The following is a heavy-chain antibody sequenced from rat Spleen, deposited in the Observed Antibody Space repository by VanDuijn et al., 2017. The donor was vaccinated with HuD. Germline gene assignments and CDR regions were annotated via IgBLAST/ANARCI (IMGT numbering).Heavy chain of an antibody. Sequence: EVQLVESGGGLVQPGSSLKVSCVASGFTFSNFVIHWFRRALENGIEWLAYINTDSSDTHYAETVKGRFTISRDNAKNTVDMQLSSLRSEDTAMYFCAREGITTRYFDYWGQGTLVTVSS. J-gene: IGHJ3*01. V-gene: IGHV5-43*01. CDR1: GFTFSNFV. CDR2: INTDSSDT. D-gene: IGHD1-10*01. CDR3: AREGITTRYFDY.